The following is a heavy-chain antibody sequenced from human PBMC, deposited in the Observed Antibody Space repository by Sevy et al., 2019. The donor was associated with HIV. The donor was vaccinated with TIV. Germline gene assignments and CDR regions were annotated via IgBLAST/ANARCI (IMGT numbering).Heavy chain of an antibody. D-gene: IGHD3-22*01. CDR3: AITKHYYDNSGYPFDY. CDR1: GYTLTKLS. Sequence: ASVKVSCKVSGYTLTKLSMHWVRQAPGKGLEWMETFDPEDGETIYAQKFQGRVTMTEDTSIDTAYMALSSLRSEDTAVFYCAITKHYYDNSGYPFDYWGQGTLVTVSS. V-gene: IGHV1-24*01. CDR2: FDPEDGET. J-gene: IGHJ4*02.